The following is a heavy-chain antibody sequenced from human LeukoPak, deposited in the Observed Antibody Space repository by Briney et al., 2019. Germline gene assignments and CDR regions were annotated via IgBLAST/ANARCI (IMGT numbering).Heavy chain of an antibody. D-gene: IGHD3-16*02. J-gene: IGHJ3*02. V-gene: IGHV1-2*02. CDR2: INPNSGGT. CDR1: GYTFTGYY. Sequence: ASVKVSCKASGYTFTGYYMHWVRQAPGQGLEWMGWINPNSGGTYYAQKFQGRVTMTSDTSISTAYMELSRLRSDNTAVYYCASKTYYDYVWGSYRQEDAFDIWGQGTMVTVSS. CDR3: ASKTYYDYVWGSYRQEDAFDI.